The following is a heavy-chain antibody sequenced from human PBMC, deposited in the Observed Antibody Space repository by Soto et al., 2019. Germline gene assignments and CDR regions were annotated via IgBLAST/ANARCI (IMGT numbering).Heavy chain of an antibody. Sequence: SAKVSCKASGGTFSSYALSWVRQAPGQGLEWMGGIIPIFGTANYAQKFQGRVTITADASTGTAYMELSSLRSEDTAIYYCATTFCGAECFSTYYLDQWGQGTLVTAPQ. J-gene: IGHJ4*02. V-gene: IGHV1-69*13. CDR1: GGTFSSYA. D-gene: IGHD2-21*01. CDR3: ATTFCGAECFSTYYLDQ. CDR2: IIPIFGTA.